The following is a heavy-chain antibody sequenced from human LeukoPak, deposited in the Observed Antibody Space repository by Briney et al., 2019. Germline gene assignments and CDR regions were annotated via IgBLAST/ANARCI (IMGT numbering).Heavy chain of an antibody. CDR1: GFTFSSYS. V-gene: IGHV3-23*01. CDR3: AKREKWVVGATTVDV. D-gene: IGHD1-26*01. Sequence: GGSLRLSCAASGFTFSSYSMNWVRQAPGKGLEWVSAISGSGGSTYYADSVKGRFTISRDNSKNTLYLQMNSLRAEDTAVYYCAKREKWVVGATTVDVWGKGTTVTVSS. CDR2: ISGSGGST. J-gene: IGHJ6*04.